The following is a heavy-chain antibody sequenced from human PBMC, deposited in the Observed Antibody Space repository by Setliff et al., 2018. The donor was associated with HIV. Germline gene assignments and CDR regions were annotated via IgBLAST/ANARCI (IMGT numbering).Heavy chain of an antibody. V-gene: IGHV3-30*01. D-gene: IGHD3-3*01. CDR3: ARERGSGSGYYQGPFDY. CDR2: ISYDGSNK. Sequence: GGSLRLSCAASGFTFSSYAMHWVRQAPGKGLEWVAVISYDGSNKYYADSVKGRFTISRDNSKNTLYLQMNSLRAEDTAVYYCARERGSGSGYYQGPFDYWGQGTLVTVSS. J-gene: IGHJ4*02. CDR1: GFTFSSYA.